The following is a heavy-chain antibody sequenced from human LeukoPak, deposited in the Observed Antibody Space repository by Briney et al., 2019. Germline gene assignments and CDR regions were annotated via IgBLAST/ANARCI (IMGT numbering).Heavy chain of an antibody. D-gene: IGHD3-22*01. Sequence: GASVKVSCKASGYTFTSYGISWVRQAPGQGLEWMGWISAYNGNTNYAQKLQGRVTMTTDTSTSTAYMELRSLRSDDTAVYYCARDWSYDSSGYYGGTFDYWGQGTLVTVSS. CDR2: ISAYNGNT. J-gene: IGHJ4*02. V-gene: IGHV1-18*01. CDR1: GYTFTSYG. CDR3: ARDWSYDSSGYYGGTFDY.